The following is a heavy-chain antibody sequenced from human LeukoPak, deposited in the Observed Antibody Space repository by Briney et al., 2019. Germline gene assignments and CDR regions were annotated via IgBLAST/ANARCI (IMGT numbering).Heavy chain of an antibody. J-gene: IGHJ6*02. V-gene: IGHV4-30-2*01. CDR2: IYHSGST. Sequence: PSETLSLTCAVSGGSISSGGYSWSWIRQPPGKGLEWIGYIYHSGSTYYNPSLKSRVTISVDTSKNQFSLKLSSVTAADTAVYYCARWGPFSGGWYGYYYYYGMDVWGQGTTVTVSS. CDR3: ARWGPFSGGWYGYYYYYGMDV. CDR1: GGSISSGGYS. D-gene: IGHD6-19*01.